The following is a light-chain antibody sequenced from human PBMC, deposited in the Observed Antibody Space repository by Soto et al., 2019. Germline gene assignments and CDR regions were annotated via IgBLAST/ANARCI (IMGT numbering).Light chain of an antibody. CDR2: GAS. CDR1: QGVSSSS. CDR3: QQYGSSPRT. Sequence: EIVLTQSPGTLSLSPGERATLSCRASQGVSSSSLAWYQQKPGQAPRLLIYGASIRATDIPDRISGSGSGTDFTLTISRLEPEDFAVYYCQQYGSSPRTFGQGTKV. V-gene: IGKV3-20*01. J-gene: IGKJ1*01.